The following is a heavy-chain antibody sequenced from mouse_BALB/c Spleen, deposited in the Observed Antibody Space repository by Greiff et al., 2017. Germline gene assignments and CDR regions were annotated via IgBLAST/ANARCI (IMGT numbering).Heavy chain of an antibody. CDR3: ARHSQNYYGSTWFAY. CDR2: INSNGGST. J-gene: IGHJ3*01. Sequence: EVKLMESGGGLVKLGGSLKLSCSASGFTFSSYYMSWVRQTPEKRLELVAAINSNGGSTYYPDTVKGRFTISRDNAKNTLYLQMSSLKSEDTALYYCARHSQNYYGSTWFAYWGQGTLVTVSA. D-gene: IGHD1-1*01. CDR1: GFTFSSYY. V-gene: IGHV5-6-2*01.